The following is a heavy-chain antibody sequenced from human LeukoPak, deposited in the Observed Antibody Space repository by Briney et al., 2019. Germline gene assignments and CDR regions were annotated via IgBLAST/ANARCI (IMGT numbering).Heavy chain of an antibody. Sequence: PGRSLRLSCAACGFTFGSYGMHWVRQAPGKGLGWVAVTWYDGSNKYYADSVKGRFTISRDNSKNTLYLQMNSLRAEDTAVYYCARDRTYYYDSSGDYNPYYYYGMDVWGQGTTVTVSS. V-gene: IGHV3-33*01. J-gene: IGHJ6*02. CDR3: ARDRTYYYDSSGDYNPYYYYGMDV. CDR1: GFTFGSYG. D-gene: IGHD3-22*01. CDR2: TWYDGSNK.